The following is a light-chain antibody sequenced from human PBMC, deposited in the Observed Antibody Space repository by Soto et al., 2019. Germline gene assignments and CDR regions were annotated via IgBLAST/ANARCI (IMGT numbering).Light chain of an antibody. Sequence: DIQMTQSPSSLSASVGDRVTITCRASQSISSYLNWYQQKPGKAPKLLIYAASSLQSGVPSRFSGSGSGTDFTLTISSLQPEDVATYYCQQSYSTRLTFGGGTKVDIK. V-gene: IGKV1-39*01. CDR3: QQSYSTRLT. CDR1: QSISSY. J-gene: IGKJ4*01. CDR2: AAS.